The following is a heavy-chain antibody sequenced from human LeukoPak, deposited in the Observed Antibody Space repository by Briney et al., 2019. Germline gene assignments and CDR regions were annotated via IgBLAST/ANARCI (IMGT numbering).Heavy chain of an antibody. CDR1: GFTFSSYA. Sequence: QSGGSLRLSCAASGFTFSSYAMSWVRQAPGKGPEWVSGIGNSGDRTFYADSVKGRFTISRDNSKNTLYLQMNSLRAEDTALYFCAKKAQYNGNYPLDYWGQGTLVTVSS. J-gene: IGHJ4*02. CDR2: IGNSGDRT. CDR3: AKKAQYNGNYPLDY. D-gene: IGHD1-26*01. V-gene: IGHV3-23*01.